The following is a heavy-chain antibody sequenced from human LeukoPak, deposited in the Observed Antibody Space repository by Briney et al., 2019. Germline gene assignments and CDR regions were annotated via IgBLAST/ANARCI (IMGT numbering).Heavy chain of an antibody. CDR2: ISYDGSNK. CDR1: GFIFSNYG. J-gene: IGHJ4*02. D-gene: IGHD6-19*01. Sequence: GGSLRLSCAASGFIFSNYGIHWVRQAPGKGLEWVAVISYDGSNKYYADSVKGRFTISRDNSKNTLYLQMNSLRGEDTAVYYCARGGSSGWYSRSRTKNYYDYWGQGTLVTVSS. CDR3: ARGGSSGWYSRSRTKNYYDY. V-gene: IGHV3-30*03.